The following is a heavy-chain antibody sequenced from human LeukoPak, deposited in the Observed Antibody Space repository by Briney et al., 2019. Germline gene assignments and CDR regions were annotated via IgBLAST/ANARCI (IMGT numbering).Heavy chain of an antibody. D-gene: IGHD3-3*01. CDR3: ARGNIRFFTIFGVVTHYFDY. V-gene: IGHV4-34*01. J-gene: IGHJ4*02. CDR2: INHSGST. Sequence: PSETLSLTCAVYGGSFSVYYWSWIRQPPGKGLEWIGEINHSGSTNYNPSLKSRVTISVDTSKNQFSLKLSSVTAADTAVYYCARGNIRFFTIFGVVTHYFDYWGQGTLVTVSS. CDR1: GGSFSVYY.